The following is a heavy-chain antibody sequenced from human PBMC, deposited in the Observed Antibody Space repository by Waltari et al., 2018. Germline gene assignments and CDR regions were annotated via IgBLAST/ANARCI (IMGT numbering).Heavy chain of an antibody. CDR1: GGSISSSSYY. J-gene: IGHJ4*02. V-gene: IGHV4-39*01. CDR3: ARRLNRGSSSSFDY. D-gene: IGHD6-6*01. Sequence: QLQLQESGPGLVKPSETLSLTCTVSGGSISSSSYYWGWIRQPPGKGLEWIGSIDYSGSTDYNPSLKSRGTISVDTSKNQVSLKLSSVTAADTAVYYCARRLNRGSSSSFDYWGQGTLVTVSS. CDR2: IDYSGST.